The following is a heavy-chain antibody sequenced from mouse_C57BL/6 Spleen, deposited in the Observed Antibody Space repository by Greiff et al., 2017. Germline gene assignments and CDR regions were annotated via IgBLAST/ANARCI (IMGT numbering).Heavy chain of an antibody. V-gene: IGHV1-52*01. Sequence: QVQLKQPGAELVRPGSSVKLSCKASGYTFTSYWMHWVKQRPIQGLEWIGNIDPSDSETHYNQKFKDKATLTVDKSSSTAYMQLSSLTSEDSAVYYCARRGYYSTFDYWGQGTTLTVSS. D-gene: IGHD2-5*01. CDR1: GYTFTSYW. CDR3: ARRGYYSTFDY. J-gene: IGHJ2*01. CDR2: IDPSDSET.